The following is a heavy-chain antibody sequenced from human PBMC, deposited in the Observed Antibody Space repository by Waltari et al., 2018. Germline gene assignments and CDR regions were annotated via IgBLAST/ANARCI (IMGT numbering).Heavy chain of an antibody. V-gene: IGHV4-30-2*01. D-gene: IGHD5-12*01. CDR2: IYHSGST. Sequence: QLQLQESGSGLVKPSQTLSLTCAVSGGSISSGGYSWSWIRQPPGKGLEWIGYIYHSGSTYYNPSLKSRVTISVDRSKNQFSLKLSSVTAADTAVYYCTRARGGSRLNFDYWGQGTLVTVSS. J-gene: IGHJ4*02. CDR3: TRARGGSRLNFDY. CDR1: GGSISSGGYS.